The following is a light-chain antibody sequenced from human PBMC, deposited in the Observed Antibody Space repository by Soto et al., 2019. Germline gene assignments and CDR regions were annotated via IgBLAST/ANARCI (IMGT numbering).Light chain of an antibody. V-gene: IGKV3-20*01. Sequence: EIVLTHSPCTLSLSPGSRSTPSCRASQSVSSSYLAWYQQKPGKAPRLLIYGASSRATGIPERLSGSGYGTDFTITISRLENEDFAVYYCQQYGSSTRTFGPGTKVDIK. J-gene: IGKJ3*01. CDR3: QQYGSSTRT. CDR1: QSVSSSY. CDR2: GAS.